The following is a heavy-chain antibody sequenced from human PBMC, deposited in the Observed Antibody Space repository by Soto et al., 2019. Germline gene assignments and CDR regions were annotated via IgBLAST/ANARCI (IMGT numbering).Heavy chain of an antibody. V-gene: IGHV4-34*01. CDR3: ARDGVGLDY. J-gene: IGHJ4*02. CDR2: INHSENT. Sequence: SETLSLTCAVYGGSFSGYSWSWIRQPPGKGLEWIGEINHSENTNYNPSLKSRVIISVDTSKNQFSLKLSSVTAADTAVYYCARDGVGLDYWGQGTLVTVSS. CDR1: GGSFSGYS.